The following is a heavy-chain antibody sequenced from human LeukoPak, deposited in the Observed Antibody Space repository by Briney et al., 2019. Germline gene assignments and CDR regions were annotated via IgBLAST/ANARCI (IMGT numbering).Heavy chain of an antibody. Sequence: SETLSLTCTVSGDSITGFYWGWIRQPPGKGLEWIGSIYYSGSTYYNPSLKSRVTISVDTSKNQFSLKLSSVTAADTAVYYCARLKTRITIFGVVGPPTYYFDYWGQGTLVTVSS. CDR1: GDSITGFY. V-gene: IGHV4-39*01. CDR3: ARLKTRITIFGVVGPPTYYFDY. CDR2: IYYSGST. J-gene: IGHJ4*02. D-gene: IGHD3-3*01.